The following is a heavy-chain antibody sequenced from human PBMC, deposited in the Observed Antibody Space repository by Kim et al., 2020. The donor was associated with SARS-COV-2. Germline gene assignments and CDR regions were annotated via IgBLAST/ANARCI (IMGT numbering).Heavy chain of an antibody. J-gene: IGHJ4*02. D-gene: IGHD1-26*01. CDR3: ARELVGAKKNDY. V-gene: IGHV4-30-2*04. Sequence: YYHPSLKSRVTISVDTSKNQFSLKLSSVTAADTAVYYCARELVGAKKNDYWGQGTLVTVSS.